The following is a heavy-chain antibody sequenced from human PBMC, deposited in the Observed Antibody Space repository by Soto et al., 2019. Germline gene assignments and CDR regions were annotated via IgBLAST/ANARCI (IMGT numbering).Heavy chain of an antibody. CDR1: GGSVSSGSYY. CDR2: IYYSGST. D-gene: IGHD4-17*01. Sequence: SETLSLTCTVSGGSVSSGSYYWSWIRQPPGKGLEWIGYIYYSGSTNYNPSLKSRVTISVDTSKNQFSLKLSSVTAADTAVYYCARDQSHDYGGNSVFDYWGQGTLVTVSS. CDR3: ARDQSHDYGGNSVFDY. J-gene: IGHJ4*02. V-gene: IGHV4-61*01.